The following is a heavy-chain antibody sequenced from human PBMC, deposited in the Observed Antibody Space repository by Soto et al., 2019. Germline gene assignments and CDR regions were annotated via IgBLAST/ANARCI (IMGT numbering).Heavy chain of an antibody. V-gene: IGHV4-39*07. D-gene: IGHD1-20*01. Sequence: TSETLSPTCTVSGVSTNNRDFLWGWVRQPPGKALEWIGSIYFGGNTYYNPSLESRVTISVDTSKNQFSLTLRSVTAADTAVYFCSRNNWNDVFWFDPWGQGTLVTVSS. CDR2: IYFGGNT. CDR1: GVSTNNRDFL. J-gene: IGHJ5*02. CDR3: SRNNWNDVFWFDP.